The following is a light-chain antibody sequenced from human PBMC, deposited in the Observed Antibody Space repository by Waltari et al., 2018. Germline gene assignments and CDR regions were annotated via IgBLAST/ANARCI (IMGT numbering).Light chain of an antibody. CDR3: QHYLRLPVT. Sequence: EIVLTQSPGTLSLSLGERATLSCRTSQSVSRALAWYQQKPGQAPRLLIYGASTRSTGIPDRVSGSGSGTDVSLTISRLEPDDFAVYYCQHYLRLPVTFGQGTTVEI. CDR2: GAS. J-gene: IGKJ1*01. CDR1: QSVSRA. V-gene: IGKV3-20*01.